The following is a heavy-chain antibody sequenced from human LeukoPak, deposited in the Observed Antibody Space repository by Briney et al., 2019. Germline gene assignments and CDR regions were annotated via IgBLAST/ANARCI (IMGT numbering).Heavy chain of an antibody. CDR2: ISGSSTYT. CDR1: GFTFSDYY. Sequence: GGSLRLSCASSGFTFSDYYMSWIRQAPGKGLEWVSHISGSSTYTNYADSVKGRFTISRDNANNSLYPQMNSLTAEDTAVFYCARVGSRGYYFDYWGQGTPVSVSS. D-gene: IGHD1-26*01. V-gene: IGHV3-11*06. CDR3: ARVGSRGYYFDY. J-gene: IGHJ4*02.